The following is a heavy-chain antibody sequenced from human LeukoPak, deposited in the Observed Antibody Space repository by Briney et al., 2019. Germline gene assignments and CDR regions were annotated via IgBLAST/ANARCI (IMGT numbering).Heavy chain of an antibody. V-gene: IGHV3-53*01. CDR3: AREYSHSSGYYYFDY. J-gene: IGHJ4*02. Sequence: GGSLRLSCAASTFTFTSYAMSWVRQAPGKGLEWVSVIYSGGSTYYADSVKGRFTISRDNSKNTLYLQMNSLRAEDTAVYYCAREYSHSSGYYYFDYWGQGTLVTVSS. CDR2: IYSGGST. D-gene: IGHD3-22*01. CDR1: TFTFTSYA.